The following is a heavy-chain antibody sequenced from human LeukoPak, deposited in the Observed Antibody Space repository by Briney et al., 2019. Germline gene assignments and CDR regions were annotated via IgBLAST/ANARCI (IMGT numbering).Heavy chain of an antibody. V-gene: IGHV4-34*01. CDR3: ARGGDYFNWFDP. D-gene: IGHD2/OR15-2a*01. Sequence: SETLSLTCAVYGGSFSGYYWSWFRQPPGKGLEWIGEINHSGSTNYNPSLKSRVTISVDTSKNQFSLKLSSVTAADTAVYYCARGGDYFNWFDPWGQGTLVTVSS. CDR1: GGSFSGYY. CDR2: INHSGST. J-gene: IGHJ5*02.